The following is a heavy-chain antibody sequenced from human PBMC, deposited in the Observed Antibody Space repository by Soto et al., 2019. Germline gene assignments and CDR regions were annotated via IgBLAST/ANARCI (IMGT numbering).Heavy chain of an antibody. CDR2: MNPNSGNT. V-gene: IGHV1-8*01. Sequence: ASVKGSWKASGYALTIYDINWVRQATGQGLEWMGWMNPNSGNTGYAQKFQGRVTMTRNTSISTAYMELSSLRSEDTAVYYCARKLGDYIWGSYRSIWFDPWGQGTLVTVSS. D-gene: IGHD3-16*02. CDR3: ARKLGDYIWGSYRSIWFDP. J-gene: IGHJ5*02. CDR1: GYALTIYD.